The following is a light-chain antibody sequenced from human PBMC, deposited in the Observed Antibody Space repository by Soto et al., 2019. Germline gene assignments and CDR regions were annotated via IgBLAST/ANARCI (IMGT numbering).Light chain of an antibody. Sequence: EIVLTQSPATLSLSPGERATLSCRASQSVSSYLAWYQQKPGQAPRLLIYDASNRATAITARFSGSGSGTDFTLTISSLEPEDFAVYYCQQRSNWPRYTFGQATKMEIK. V-gene: IGKV3-11*01. CDR1: QSVSSY. CDR2: DAS. J-gene: IGKJ2*01. CDR3: QQRSNWPRYT.